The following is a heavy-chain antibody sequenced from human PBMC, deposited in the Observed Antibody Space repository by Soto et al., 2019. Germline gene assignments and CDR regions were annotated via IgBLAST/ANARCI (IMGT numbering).Heavy chain of an antibody. Sequence: QVQLQESGPGLLKPLETLSLTCTVTGGSITSYYWSCVRPPPGKRLAGIGYIYYNGIINYNPALKGRLTMSVDPPKNQFSVRLSSVAAASWAVYSCATGRVYFGSEHWGQGTLVTSSS. D-gene: IGHD3-10*01. CDR1: GGSITSYY. V-gene: IGHV4-59*01. CDR2: IYYNGII. CDR3: ATGRVYFGSEH. J-gene: IGHJ1*01.